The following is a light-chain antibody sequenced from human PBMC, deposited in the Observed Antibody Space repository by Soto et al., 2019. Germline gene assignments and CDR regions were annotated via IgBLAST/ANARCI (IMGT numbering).Light chain of an antibody. V-gene: IGKV3-15*01. CDR2: GAS. CDR3: HQYNLWPPGT. Sequence: EIVMTQSPATLPVSPGERATLSCRASQSVSSRLAWYQQKPGQAPRLLIYGASTRAAGIPARFSGSGSGTEFTLTISSLQSEDFAVYYCHQYNLWPPGTFGQGTRLDIK. CDR1: QSVSSR. J-gene: IGKJ5*01.